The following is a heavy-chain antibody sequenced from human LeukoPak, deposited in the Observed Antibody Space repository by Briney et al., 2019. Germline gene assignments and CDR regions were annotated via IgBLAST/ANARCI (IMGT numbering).Heavy chain of an antibody. CDR2: ISYDGSNK. V-gene: IGHV3-30*01. CDR3: AREYGYYDRSGYYYY. Sequence: GGSLRLSCAASGFTFSSYAMHWVRQAPGKGLEWVAVISYDGSNKYYADSVKGRFTISRDNSKNTLYLQMNSLRTEDTAVYYCAREYGYYDRSGYYYYWGQEPWSPSPQ. CDR1: GFTFSSYA. D-gene: IGHD3-22*01. J-gene: IGHJ4*01.